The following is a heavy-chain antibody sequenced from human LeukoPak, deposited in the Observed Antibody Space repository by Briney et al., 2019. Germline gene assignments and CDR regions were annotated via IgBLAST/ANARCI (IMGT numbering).Heavy chain of an antibody. CDR2: ISGSGGST. J-gene: IGHJ4*02. Sequence: GGSLRLSCAVSGFTSSSFAISWVRQAPGKGLEWVSGISGSGGSTYYADSVKGRCTISRDYFNSTVYLRMNSLRAEDTAVYYCATHPGFRHFCFDYWGQGTLVTVSS. CDR3: ATHPGFRHFCFDY. V-gene: IGHV3-23*01. CDR1: GFTSSSFA.